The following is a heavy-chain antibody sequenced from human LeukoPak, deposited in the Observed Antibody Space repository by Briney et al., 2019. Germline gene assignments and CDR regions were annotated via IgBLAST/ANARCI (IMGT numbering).Heavy chain of an antibody. Sequence: GESLKISCKGSGYSFTSYWIGWVRQMPGKGLEWMGIIYPGDTDTRYSPSFQGQVTISADKSISTAYLQWSSLKASDTAMYYCARSATDYGGNIDYWGQGTLVTVSS. CDR2: IYPGDTDT. CDR3: ARSATDYGGNIDY. J-gene: IGHJ4*02. D-gene: IGHD4-23*01. CDR1: GYSFTSYW. V-gene: IGHV5-51*01.